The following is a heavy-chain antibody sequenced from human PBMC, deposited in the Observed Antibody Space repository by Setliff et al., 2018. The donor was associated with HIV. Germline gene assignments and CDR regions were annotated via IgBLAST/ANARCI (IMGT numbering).Heavy chain of an antibody. Sequence: SETLSLTCAVYGESFSGYYWSWIRQPPGEGLEWIGEINHSGSTNYNPSLKSRVTISVDTSKNQFSLKLTSVTAADTAIYFCARGALSLTMTKLLSFFDSWGQGTQVTVSS. V-gene: IGHV4-34*01. D-gene: IGHD3-22*01. CDR3: ARGALSLTMTKLLSFFDS. CDR1: GESFSGYY. J-gene: IGHJ4*02. CDR2: INHSGST.